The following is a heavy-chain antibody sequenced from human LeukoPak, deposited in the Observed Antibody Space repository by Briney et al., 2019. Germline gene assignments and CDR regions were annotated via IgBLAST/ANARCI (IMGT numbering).Heavy chain of an antibody. J-gene: IGHJ6*02. CDR3: ARALLPCCSSTSCYRDYYYGMDV. Sequence: ASVKVSRKASGYTFTSYGISWVRQAPGQGLEWMGWISAYNGNTNYAQKLQGRVTMTTDTSTSTAYMELRSPRSDDTAVYYCARALLPCCSSTSCYRDYYYGMDVWGQGTTVTVSS. CDR1: GYTFTSYG. D-gene: IGHD2-2*01. CDR2: ISAYNGNT. V-gene: IGHV1-18*01.